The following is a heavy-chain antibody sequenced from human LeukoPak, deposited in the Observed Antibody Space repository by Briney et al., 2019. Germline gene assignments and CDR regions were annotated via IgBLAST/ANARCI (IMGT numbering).Heavy chain of an antibody. J-gene: IGHJ4*02. Sequence: SETLSLTCAVCGGSFSGYYWSWIRQPPGKGLEWIGEINHSGSTNYNPSLKSRVTISVDTSKNQFSLKLSSVTAADTAVYYCARGGWGPFDYWGQGTLVTVSS. CDR2: INHSGST. V-gene: IGHV4-34*01. CDR1: GGSFSGYY. CDR3: ARGGWGPFDY. D-gene: IGHD1-26*01.